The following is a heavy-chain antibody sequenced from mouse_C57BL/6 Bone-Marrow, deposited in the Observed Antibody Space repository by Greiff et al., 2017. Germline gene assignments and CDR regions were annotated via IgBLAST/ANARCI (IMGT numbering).Heavy chain of an antibody. D-gene: IGHD2-4*01. CDR1: GYTFTSYW. J-gene: IGHJ3*01. CDR3: ARWVYDYDGFAY. V-gene: IGHV1-55*01. CDR2: IYPGSGST. Sequence: QVQLQQPGAELVKPGASVTMSCKASGYTFTSYWITWVKQRPGQGLEWIGDIYPGSGSTNYNEKFKSKATLTVDTSSSTAYMQLSSLTSEDSAVYYCARWVYDYDGFAYWGQGTLVTVSA.